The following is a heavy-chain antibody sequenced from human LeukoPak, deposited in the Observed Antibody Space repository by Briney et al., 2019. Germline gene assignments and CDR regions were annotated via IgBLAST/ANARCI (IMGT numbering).Heavy chain of an antibody. D-gene: IGHD2-2*01. J-gene: IGHJ4*02. Sequence: GGSLRLSCAASGFTFNSYWMSWVRQAPGKGLEWVANINQDGSENYYLDSVKGRFTISRDNAKNSLYLQMNSLRAEDAAVYYCARGPLGYCSVTSCSFDSWGQGTLVTVSS. CDR3: ARGPLGYCSVTSCSFDS. V-gene: IGHV3-7*01. CDR1: GFTFNSYW. CDR2: INQDGSEN.